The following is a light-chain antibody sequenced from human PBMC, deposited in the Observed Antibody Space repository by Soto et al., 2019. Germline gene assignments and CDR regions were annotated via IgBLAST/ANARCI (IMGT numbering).Light chain of an antibody. V-gene: IGLV1-47*01. J-gene: IGLJ3*02. Sequence: QSVLTQPPSAPGTPGQRVTISCSGSSSNIGSNYVYWYQQLPGTAPKLLIYRNNQRPSGVPDRFSGSKSGTSASLAISGLRSEDEADYYCEAWDDSLSGWVFGGGTKLTVL. CDR1: SSNIGSNY. CDR3: EAWDDSLSGWV. CDR2: RNN.